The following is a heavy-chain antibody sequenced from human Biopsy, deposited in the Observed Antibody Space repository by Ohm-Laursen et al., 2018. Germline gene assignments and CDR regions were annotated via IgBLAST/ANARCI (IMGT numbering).Heavy chain of an antibody. J-gene: IGHJ6*02. Sequence: SLRLSCTASGFTFDDYGMHWVRQPPGKGLEWASGIRRNSAIIDYADSVRGRFTISRDNARRFLFLQMNNLKSEDTAFYCCARDRGGARYGMDVWDRGTTVTVSS. CDR1: GFTFDDYG. CDR3: ARDRGGARYGMDV. D-gene: IGHD1-26*01. V-gene: IGHV3-9*01. CDR2: IRRNSAII.